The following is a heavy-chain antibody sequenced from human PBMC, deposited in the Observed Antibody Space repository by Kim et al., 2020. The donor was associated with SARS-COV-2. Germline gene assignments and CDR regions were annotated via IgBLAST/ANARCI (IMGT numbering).Heavy chain of an antibody. CDR3: ARSYSSSSRYYFDY. J-gene: IGHJ4*02. V-gene: IGHV1-46*01. Sequence: AQEFQGRVTMTRDTSTSTVYMELSSLRSEDTAVYYCARSYSSSSRYYFDYWGQGTLVTVSS. D-gene: IGHD6-6*01.